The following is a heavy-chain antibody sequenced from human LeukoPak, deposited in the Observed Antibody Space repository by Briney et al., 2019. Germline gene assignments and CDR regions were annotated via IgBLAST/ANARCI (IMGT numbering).Heavy chain of an antibody. Sequence: AGGSLRLSCAASGFTFSNAWMSWVRQAPGKGLEWVGRIKSKTDGGTTDYAAPVKGRFTISRDDSKNTLYLQMNSLKTEDTAVYYCTSLLWFGESYYFDYWGQGTLVTASS. CDR1: GFTFSNAW. CDR2: IKSKTDGGTT. V-gene: IGHV3-15*01. J-gene: IGHJ4*02. D-gene: IGHD3-10*01. CDR3: TSLLWFGESYYFDY.